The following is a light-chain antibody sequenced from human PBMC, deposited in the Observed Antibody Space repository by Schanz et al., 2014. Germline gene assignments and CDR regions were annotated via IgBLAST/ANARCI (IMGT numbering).Light chain of an antibody. J-gene: IGLJ3*02. CDR2: DVS. CDR1: SSDVGGYNY. V-gene: IGLV2-14*01. Sequence: QSALTQPASVSGSPGQSITISCTGTSSDVGGYNYVSWYQQHPGKAPKLMIYDVSNRPSGVSNRFSGSKSGNTASLTISGLQAEDEADYYCCSYAGYWVFGGGTQLTVL. CDR3: CSYAGYWV.